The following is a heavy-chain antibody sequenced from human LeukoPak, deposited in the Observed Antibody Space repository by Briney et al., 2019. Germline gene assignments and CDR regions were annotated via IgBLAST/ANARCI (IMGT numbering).Heavy chain of an antibody. CDR2: IYSGGST. CDR1: GFKVSSNY. D-gene: IGHD2-2*01. V-gene: IGHV3-53*04. J-gene: IGHJ6*02. Sequence: LRVSCAETGFKVSSNYMSWVRKAPGKGLEGVSVIYSGGSTYYADSVKGRFTISRHNSKNTLYLQMNSLRAEDTAVYYCARATRGYYYGMDVWGQGTTVTVSS. CDR3: ARATRGYYYGMDV.